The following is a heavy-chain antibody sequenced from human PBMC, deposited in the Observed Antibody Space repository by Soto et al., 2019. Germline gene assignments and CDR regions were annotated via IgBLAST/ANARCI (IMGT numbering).Heavy chain of an antibody. CDR2: IYYSGST. V-gene: IGHV4-39*01. J-gene: IGHJ4*02. Sequence: QLQLQESGPGLVKPSETLSLTCTVSGGSISSSSYYWGWIRQPPGKGLEWIGSIYYSGSTYYNPSLTSRVTISVDTSKIQFPLKLSSLTAADTAVYYCARHDWAKPFDYWGQGTLVTVSS. CDR1: GGSISSSSYY. D-gene: IGHD3-9*01. CDR3: ARHDWAKPFDY.